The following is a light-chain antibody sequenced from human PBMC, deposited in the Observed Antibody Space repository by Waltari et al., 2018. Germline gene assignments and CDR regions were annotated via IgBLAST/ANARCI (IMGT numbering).Light chain of an antibody. J-gene: IGLJ2*01. CDR2: EVT. CDR3: GSYAGVPFWI. Sequence: QSALTQPASVSGSPGQSITISCAGSSGDIGSHNRVTWYQQNPGKAPKVLIYEVTKRPADVSNRFAGSKSGNTASLIISGLQAEDEANYYCGSYAGVPFWIFGGGTKVTVL. V-gene: IGLV2-23*02. CDR1: SGDIGSHNR.